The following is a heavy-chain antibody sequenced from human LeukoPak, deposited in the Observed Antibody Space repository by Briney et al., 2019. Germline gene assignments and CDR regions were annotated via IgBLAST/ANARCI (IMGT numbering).Heavy chain of an antibody. CDR1: GFSFSSYS. D-gene: IGHD6-13*01. J-gene: IGHJ4*02. CDR2: ISSSSIYI. CDR3: VKVRSGAAAVGGD. Sequence: GGSLRLSCAASGFSFSSYSMNWVRQAPGKGLEWVSSISSSSIYIFYSNSVKGRFTISRDNAKNSLYLQVNSLRADDTAVYYCVKVRSGAAAVGGDWGRGTLVTVPS. V-gene: IGHV3-21*01.